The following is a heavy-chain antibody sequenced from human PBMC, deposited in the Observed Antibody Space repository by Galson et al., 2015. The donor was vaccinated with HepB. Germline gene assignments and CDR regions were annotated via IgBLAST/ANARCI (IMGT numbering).Heavy chain of an antibody. J-gene: IGHJ4*02. Sequence: SLRLSCAASGFTFSSYGMHWVRQAPGKGLEWVAVIWYDGSNKYYADSVKGRFTISRDNSKNTLYLQMNSLRAEDTAVYYCARGVYDFWSGYYNPNFDYWGQGTLVTVSS. V-gene: IGHV3-33*01. D-gene: IGHD3-3*01. CDR1: GFTFSSYG. CDR3: ARGVYDFWSGYYNPNFDY. CDR2: IWYDGSNK.